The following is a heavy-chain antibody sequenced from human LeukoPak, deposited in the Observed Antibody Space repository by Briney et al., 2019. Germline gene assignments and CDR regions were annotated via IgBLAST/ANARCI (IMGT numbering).Heavy chain of an antibody. V-gene: IGHV3-30*18. Sequence: GGSLRLPCAASGFTFSRYGMHWVRQAPGKGLEWVAVISYDGSNKYYVDSVKGRFTISKDNSKNTLYLQMNSLRAEDTAVYYCAKDRDILTGYLDYWGQGTLVTVSS. CDR1: GFTFSRYG. CDR3: AKDRDILTGYLDY. J-gene: IGHJ4*02. CDR2: ISYDGSNK. D-gene: IGHD3-9*01.